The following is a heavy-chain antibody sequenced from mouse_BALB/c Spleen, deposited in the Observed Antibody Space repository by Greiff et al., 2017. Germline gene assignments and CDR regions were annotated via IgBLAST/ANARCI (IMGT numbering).Heavy chain of an antibody. CDR3: ARDGGYSPFAY. D-gene: IGHD2-3*01. V-gene: IGHV2-9*02. Sequence: VKLQESGPGLVAPSQSLSITCTVSGFSLTSYGVHWVRQPPGKGLEWLGVIWAGGSTNYNSALMSRLSISEDNSKSQVFLQMNSLQTEDTAMYYCARDGGYSPFAYWGQGTLVTVSA. J-gene: IGHJ3*01. CDR2: IWAGGST. CDR1: GFSLTSYG.